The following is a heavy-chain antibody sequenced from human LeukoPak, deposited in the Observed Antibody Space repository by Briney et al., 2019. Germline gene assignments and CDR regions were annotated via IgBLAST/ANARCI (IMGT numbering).Heavy chain of an antibody. CDR1: GYTFTSYG. V-gene: IGHV1-18*01. CDR2: ISAYNGNT. Sequence: ASVKVSCKASGYTFTSYGISWVRQAPGQGLEWMGWISAYNGNTNYAQKLQGRVTMTTDTSTSTAYMELRNLRSDDTAVYYCARVSVKWARYYDSSGYSVDYWGQGTLVTVSS. J-gene: IGHJ4*02. D-gene: IGHD3-22*01. CDR3: ARVSVKWARYYDSSGYSVDY.